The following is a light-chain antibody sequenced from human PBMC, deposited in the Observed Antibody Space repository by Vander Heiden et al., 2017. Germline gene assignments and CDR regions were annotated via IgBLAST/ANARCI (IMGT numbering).Light chain of an antibody. J-gene: IGLJ3*02. CDR3: QTWSAGILV. CDR2: LYRDGSH. CDR1: SGYSSYA. V-gene: IGLV4-69*01. Sequence: QLVLTQSPSASASLGASVKLTCTLRSGYSSYAIAWLQQQPEKGPRYLMRLYRDGSHIKGDGIPDRVSGSSSATARSLTISSLQAEEDSYYYSQTWSAGILVFGGGTKLTGL.